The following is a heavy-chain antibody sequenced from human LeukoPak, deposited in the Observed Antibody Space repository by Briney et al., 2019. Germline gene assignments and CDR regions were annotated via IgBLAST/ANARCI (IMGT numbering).Heavy chain of an antibody. J-gene: IGHJ5*02. Sequence: PGGSLRLSCAASGFTFSSYEMNWVRQAPGKGREWGSYISSSGSTIYYEDSVKGGFTISRDNAKNSLYLQMNSLRVEDTAVYYCARSAGTWFDPWGQGTLVTVSS. V-gene: IGHV3-48*03. D-gene: IGHD1-1*01. CDR3: ARSAGTWFDP. CDR2: ISSSGSTI. CDR1: GFTFSSYE.